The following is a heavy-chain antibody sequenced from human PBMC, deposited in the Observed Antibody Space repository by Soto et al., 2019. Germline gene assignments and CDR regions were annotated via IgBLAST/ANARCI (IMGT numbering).Heavy chain of an antibody. CDR2: IFTSGLT. Sequence: EVKRVETGGGLTQPGNSLELSCAASGFSVSATYMTWVRQAPGKGLEYVSIIFTSGLTDYADSVKGRFTISRDTSKNTIYLHMNNLRAEDTAVYYCATWRDYYDGSLDHWGQGTLVTVSS. V-gene: IGHV3-53*02. CDR3: ATWRDYYDGSLDH. D-gene: IGHD3-22*01. J-gene: IGHJ4*02. CDR1: GFSVSATY.